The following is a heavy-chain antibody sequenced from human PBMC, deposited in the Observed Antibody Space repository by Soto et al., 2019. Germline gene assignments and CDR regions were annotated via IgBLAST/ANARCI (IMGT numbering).Heavy chain of an antibody. J-gene: IGHJ3*01. D-gene: IGHD3-16*01. CDR2: IYTSGST. CDR3: ARLGGERGDAFAL. V-gene: IGHV4-4*07. Sequence: SETLSLTCTVSGGSISSYYWSWIGQPAGKGLEWIGRIYTSGSTNYNPSLKSRVTMSVDTSKNQFSLKLSSVTAADTAVYYCARLGGERGDAFALWGPRTMVTVAS. CDR1: GGSISSYY.